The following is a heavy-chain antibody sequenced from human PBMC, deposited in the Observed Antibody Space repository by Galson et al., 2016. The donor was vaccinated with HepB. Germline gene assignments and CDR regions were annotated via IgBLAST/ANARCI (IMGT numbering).Heavy chain of an antibody. CDR1: GYTFTSNG. D-gene: IGHD1-26*01. CDR3: ARDINYRVGPNEWY. CDR2: ISAYSGDT. V-gene: IGHV1-18*01. J-gene: IGHJ4*02. Sequence: SVKVSCKASGYTFTSNGISWVRQAPGQGLEWMGWISAYSGDTNYALKFQGRIIMTTDTPTSTAYMELTSLRSDDTAVYYCARDINYRVGPNEWYWGQGTPVIVSS.